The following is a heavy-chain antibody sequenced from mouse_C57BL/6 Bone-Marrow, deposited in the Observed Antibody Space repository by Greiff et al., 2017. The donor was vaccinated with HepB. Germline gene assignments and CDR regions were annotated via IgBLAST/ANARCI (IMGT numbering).Heavy chain of an antibody. CDR2: IDPEDGET. J-gene: IGHJ4*01. CDR3: ARPMGPYLLLRIRGDYYAMDY. V-gene: IGHV14-2*01. Sequence: EVQLQQSGAELVKPGASVKLSCTASGFNIKDYYMHWVKQRTEQGLEWIGRIDPEDGETKYAPKFQGKATITADTSSTTAYLQLSSLTSEDTAVYYCARPMGPYLLLRIRGDYYAMDYWGQGTSVTVSS. CDR1: GFNIKDYY. D-gene: IGHD1-1*01.